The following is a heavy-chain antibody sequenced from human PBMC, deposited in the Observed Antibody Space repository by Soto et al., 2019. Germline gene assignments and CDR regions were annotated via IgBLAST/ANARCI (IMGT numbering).Heavy chain of an antibody. Sequence: ASVKVSCKASGYTFTSYGISWVRQAPGQGLEWMGWISAYNGNTNYAQKLQGRVTMTTDTSTSTAYMELRSLRSDDTAVYYCARSGDYDFWSGPYGPYYYGMDVWGQGTTVTVSS. J-gene: IGHJ6*02. CDR2: ISAYNGNT. CDR1: GYTFTSYG. CDR3: ARSGDYDFWSGPYGPYYYGMDV. V-gene: IGHV1-18*01. D-gene: IGHD3-3*01.